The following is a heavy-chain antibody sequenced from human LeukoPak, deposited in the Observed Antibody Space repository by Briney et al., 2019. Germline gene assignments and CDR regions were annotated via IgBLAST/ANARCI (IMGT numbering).Heavy chain of an antibody. J-gene: IGHJ4*02. D-gene: IGHD3-10*01. Sequence: GESLKISCKGSGYSFTSYCISWVRQMPGKGLEWMGWIDYRNSYTNYSPSFQGHVTISADKSISTAYLQWSSLKASDTAMYYCARHLRRLLWFGEPPPFDYWGQGTLVTASS. CDR1: GYSFTSYC. CDR2: IDYRNSYT. V-gene: IGHV5-10-1*01. CDR3: ARHLRRLLWFGEPPPFDY.